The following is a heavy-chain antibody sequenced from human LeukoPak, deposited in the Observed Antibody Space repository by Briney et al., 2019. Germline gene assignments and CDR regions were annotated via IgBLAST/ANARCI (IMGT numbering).Heavy chain of an antibody. Sequence: GGSLRLSCAASGFTVSNNYMSWVRQAPGKGLEWVSVIYTGVSTYYADSVKGRFAISRDNSKNTLYLQMNSLRAEDTAVYYCARSAGIVVVTPSDYWGQGTLVTVSS. V-gene: IGHV3-53*01. J-gene: IGHJ4*02. CDR1: GFTVSNNY. CDR3: ARSAGIVVVTPSDY. D-gene: IGHD3-22*01. CDR2: IYTGVST.